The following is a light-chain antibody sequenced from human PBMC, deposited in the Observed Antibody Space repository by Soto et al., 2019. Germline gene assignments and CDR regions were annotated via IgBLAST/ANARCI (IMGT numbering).Light chain of an antibody. CDR1: QSVSSN. J-gene: IGKJ4*01. CDR2: DAS. V-gene: IGKV3-11*01. CDR3: QQRSNWPLT. Sequence: EIVLTQSPATLSLSPGERATLSCRASQSVSSNLAWYQQKPGQAPRLLIYDASNRATGIPARFSGSGSGTDFTRTISSLETEGFAVYYCQQRSNWPLTFGGGTKVEIK.